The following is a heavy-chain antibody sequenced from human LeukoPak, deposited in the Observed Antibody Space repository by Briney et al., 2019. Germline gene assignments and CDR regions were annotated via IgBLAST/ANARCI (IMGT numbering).Heavy chain of an antibody. Sequence: SETLSLTCSVSGGSISSGSYYWGWIRHPPGQGLEWIVSIYYTGSTYYSPSLKSRITISVDTSKNQFSLTLSFVTAADTAVYYCARGEAAAGTIYYYCGMDVWGQGTTVTVSS. D-gene: IGHD6-13*01. V-gene: IGHV4-39*07. CDR2: IYYTGST. CDR3: ARGEAAAGTIYYYCGMDV. J-gene: IGHJ6*02. CDR1: GGSISSGSYY.